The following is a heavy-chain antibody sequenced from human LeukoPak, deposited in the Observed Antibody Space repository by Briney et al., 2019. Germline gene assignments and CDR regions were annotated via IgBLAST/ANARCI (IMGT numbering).Heavy chain of an antibody. J-gene: IGHJ4*02. Sequence: VASVKVSCKASGFTFTHYGITWVRQAPGQGLEWMGWISAYNGDTKYAQNVQGRVTMSTDASTSTAYMELRSLRPDDTAVYYCGRDFSNTSGFKVVVDYWGQGTLVTVSS. CDR3: GRDFSNTSGFKVVVDY. CDR2: ISAYNGDT. V-gene: IGHV1-18*01. D-gene: IGHD3-22*01. CDR1: GFTFTHYG.